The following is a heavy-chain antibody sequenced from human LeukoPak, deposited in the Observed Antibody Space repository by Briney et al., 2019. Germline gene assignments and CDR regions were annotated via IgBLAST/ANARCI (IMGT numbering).Heavy chain of an antibody. V-gene: IGHV4-39*01. CDR1: GGSISSSSYY. D-gene: IGHD3-22*01. CDR2: IYYSGST. CDR3: ARGLYYDSSGYHAFDI. Sequence: PSETLSLTCTVSGGSISSSSYYWGWIRQPPGKGLEWIGSIYYSGSTYYNPSLKSRVTISVDTSKNQFSLKLSSVTAADTAVYYCARGLYYDSSGYHAFDIWGQGTMVTVSS. J-gene: IGHJ3*02.